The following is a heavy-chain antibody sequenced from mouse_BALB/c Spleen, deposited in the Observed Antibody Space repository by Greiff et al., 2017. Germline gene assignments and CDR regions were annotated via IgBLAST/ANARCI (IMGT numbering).Heavy chain of an antibody. J-gene: IGHJ2*01. Sequence: LVKPGASVKISCKASGYSFTGYYMHWVKQSHGKSLEWIGYISSYTGATSYNQKFKGKATFTVDTSSSTGYMQFNSLTSEDSAVYYCAIEGRNTATGGHFDYWGQGTTRTVSS. CDR3: AIEGRNTATGGHFDY. D-gene: IGHD3-3*01. CDR1: GYSFTGYY. V-gene: IGHV1S34*01. CDR2: ISSYTGAT.